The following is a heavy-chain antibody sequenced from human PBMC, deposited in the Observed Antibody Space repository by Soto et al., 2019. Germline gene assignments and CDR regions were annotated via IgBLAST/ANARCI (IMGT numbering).Heavy chain of an antibody. CDR2: IYYSGST. CDR1: GGSVSSGSYY. CDR3: ARAPRALLWFGELWRFDP. Sequence: PSETLSLTCTVSGGSVSSGSYYWSWIRQPPGKGLEWIGYIYYSGSTNYNPSLKSRVTISVDTSKNQFSLKLSSVTAADTAVYYCARAPRALLWFGELWRFDPWGQGTLVTVSS. D-gene: IGHD3-10*01. V-gene: IGHV4-61*01. J-gene: IGHJ5*02.